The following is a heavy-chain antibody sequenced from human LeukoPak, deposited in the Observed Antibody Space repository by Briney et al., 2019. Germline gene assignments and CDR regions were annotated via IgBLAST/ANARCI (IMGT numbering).Heavy chain of an antibody. CDR1: GYTFTSYY. D-gene: IGHD4-17*01. V-gene: IGHV1-46*01. Sequence: GASVKVSCKASGYTFTSYYMHWVRQALGQGLEWMGIINPSGGSTSYAQKFQGRVTMTRDMSTSAVYMELSSLRSEDTAVYYCARDNTVTDAFDIWGQGTMVTVSS. J-gene: IGHJ3*02. CDR3: ARDNTVTDAFDI. CDR2: INPSGGST.